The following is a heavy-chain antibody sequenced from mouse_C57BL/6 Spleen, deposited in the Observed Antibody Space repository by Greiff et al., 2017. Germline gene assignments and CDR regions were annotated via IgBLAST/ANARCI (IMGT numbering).Heavy chain of an antibody. CDR3: ARSGTTVVAKGFDY. V-gene: IGHV1-52*01. CDR1: GYTFTSYW. J-gene: IGHJ2*01. CDR2: IDPSDSET. D-gene: IGHD1-1*01. Sequence: QVQLQQPGAELVRPGSSVKLSCKASGYTFTSYWMHWVKQRPIQGLEWIGNIDPSDSETHYNQKFKDKATLTVDKSSSTAYMQLSSLTSEDSAVYYCARSGTTVVAKGFDYWGQGTTLTVSS.